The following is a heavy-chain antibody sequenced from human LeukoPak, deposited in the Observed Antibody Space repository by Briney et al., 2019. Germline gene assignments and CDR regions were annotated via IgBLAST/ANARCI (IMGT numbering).Heavy chain of an antibody. Sequence: AASVKVSCKASGYTFTGYYMHWVRQAPGQGLEWMGWINPNSGGTNYAQKLQGRVTMTTDTSTSTAYMELRSLRSDDTAVYYCASQYSSGWYYFDYWGQGTLVTVSS. J-gene: IGHJ4*02. CDR2: INPNSGGT. CDR1: GYTFTGYY. D-gene: IGHD6-19*01. CDR3: ASQYSSGWYYFDY. V-gene: IGHV1-2*02.